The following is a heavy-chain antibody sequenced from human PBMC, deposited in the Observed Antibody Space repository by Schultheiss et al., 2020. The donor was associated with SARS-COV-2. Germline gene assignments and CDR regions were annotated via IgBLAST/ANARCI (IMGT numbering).Heavy chain of an antibody. Sequence: SETLSLTCTVSGGSISSSSYYWGWIRQPPGKGLEWIGSIYYSGSTYYNPSLKSRVTISVDTSKNQFSLKLSSVTAADTAVYYCARHPSIAEYYFDYWGQGTLVTVSS. CDR1: GGSISSSSYY. CDR2: IYYSGST. J-gene: IGHJ4*02. V-gene: IGHV4-39*01. D-gene: IGHD6-6*01. CDR3: ARHPSIAEYYFDY.